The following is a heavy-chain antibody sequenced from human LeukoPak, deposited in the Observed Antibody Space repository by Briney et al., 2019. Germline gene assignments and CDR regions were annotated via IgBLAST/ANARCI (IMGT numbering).Heavy chain of an antibody. Sequence: PSETLSLTCTVSGGSISSYYWSWIRQPPGKGLEWIGYIHYSGSTHYNPSLKSRVTISVDTSKNQFPLKLSSVTAADTAVYYCARDGVNYYDISGYDIWGRGTLVTVSS. V-gene: IGHV4-59*01. J-gene: IGHJ4*02. CDR3: ARDGVNYYDISGYDI. D-gene: IGHD3-22*01. CDR1: GGSISSYY. CDR2: IHYSGST.